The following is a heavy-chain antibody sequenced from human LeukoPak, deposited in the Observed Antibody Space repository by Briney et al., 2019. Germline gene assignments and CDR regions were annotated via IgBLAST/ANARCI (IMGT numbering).Heavy chain of an antibody. CDR3: ATPSGTPSDSSSFLLLDY. D-gene: IGHD6-6*01. CDR1: GYTFTSYY. J-gene: IGHJ4*02. CDR2: INPNSGGT. Sequence: GASVKVSCKASGYTFTSYYMHWVRQAPGQGLEWMGWINPNSGGTNYAQKFQGRVTMTRDTSISTAYMELSRLRSDDTAVYYCATPSGTPSDSSSFLLLDYWGQGTLVTVSS. V-gene: IGHV1-2*02.